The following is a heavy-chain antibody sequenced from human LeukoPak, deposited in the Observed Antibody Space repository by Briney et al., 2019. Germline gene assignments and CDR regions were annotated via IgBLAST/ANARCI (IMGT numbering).Heavy chain of an antibody. CDR1: GGSISSYY. Sequence: SETLSLTCTVSGGSISSYYWSWIRQPPGKGLEWIGYISYTGSTNYNPSLRSRVTISVDTSKDQFSLKLSSVTAADTAVYYCARDGYGGKGFDYWGQGTLVTVSS. CDR2: ISYTGST. J-gene: IGHJ4*02. D-gene: IGHD4-23*01. V-gene: IGHV4-59*01. CDR3: ARDGYGGKGFDY.